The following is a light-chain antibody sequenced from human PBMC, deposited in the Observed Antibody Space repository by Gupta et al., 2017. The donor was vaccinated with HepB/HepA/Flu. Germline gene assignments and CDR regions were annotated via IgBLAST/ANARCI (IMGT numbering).Light chain of an antibody. J-gene: IGKJ1*01. CDR2: KAS. V-gene: IGKV1-5*03. Sequence: DIQMTQSPSTLSASVGDRVTITCRASQSISNWLAWYQQKAGKAPKLMIYKASSVESGVPSRFSGSRSGTEFTLTSSSLQPDDFATYYCQQDNSQGTFGQGTKVEIK. CDR1: QSISNW. CDR3: QQDNSQGT.